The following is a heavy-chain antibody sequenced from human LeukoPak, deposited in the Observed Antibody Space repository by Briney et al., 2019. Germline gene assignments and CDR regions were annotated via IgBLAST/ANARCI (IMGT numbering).Heavy chain of an antibody. CDR3: AKKIPGTKPFDY. CDR2: ISGSGGST. CDR1: GFPFSSYA. J-gene: IGHJ4*02. D-gene: IGHD2-8*01. Sequence: PGGSLRLSCAASGFPFSSYAMNWVRQAPGKGLEWVSAISGSGGSTYYADSVKGRFTISRDNSKNTLYLQMDSLRAEDTAEYYCAKKIPGTKPFDYWGQGTLVTVSS. V-gene: IGHV3-23*01.